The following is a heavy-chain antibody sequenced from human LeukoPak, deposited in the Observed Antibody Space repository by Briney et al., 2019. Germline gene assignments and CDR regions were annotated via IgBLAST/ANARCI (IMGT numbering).Heavy chain of an antibody. Sequence: ASVKVSCKASGYTFTGYYMHWVRQAPGQGLEWMGWINPNSGGTNYAQKFQGRVTMTRDTSISTAYMELSRLRSDDTAVYYCARDEPDSSGYYYFDYWGQGTLVTVSS. CDR1: GYTFTGYY. CDR3: ARDEPDSSGYYYFDY. J-gene: IGHJ4*02. V-gene: IGHV1-2*02. D-gene: IGHD3-22*01. CDR2: INPNSGGT.